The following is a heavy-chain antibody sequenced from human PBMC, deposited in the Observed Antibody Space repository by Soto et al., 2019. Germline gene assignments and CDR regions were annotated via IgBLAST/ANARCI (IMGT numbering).Heavy chain of an antibody. Sequence: QVQLVQSGAEVKKPGASVKVSCKASGYTFTGYYMHWVRQAPGQGLEWMGWINPNSGGTNYAQKFQGWVTMTRDTSISTAYMELSRLRSDDTAVYYCARGVVVPAASYYYGMDVWGQGTTVTVSS. D-gene: IGHD2-2*01. CDR3: ARGVVVPAASYYYGMDV. CDR1: GYTFTGYY. V-gene: IGHV1-2*04. CDR2: INPNSGGT. J-gene: IGHJ6*02.